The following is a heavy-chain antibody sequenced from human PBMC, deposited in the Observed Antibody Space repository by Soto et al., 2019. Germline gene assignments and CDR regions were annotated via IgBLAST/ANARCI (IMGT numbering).Heavy chain of an antibody. J-gene: IGHJ5*02. CDR1: GYTFNTYG. V-gene: IGHV1-18*01. CDR2: ISAYDSKT. D-gene: IGHD3-3*01. Sequence: ASVKVSCKTSGYTFNTYGINWVRQAPGQGLELMGWISAYDSKTTYAEKFQGRVTLTTDTSTSTAYMELRSLRSDDTAIYYCARDPHEFWTSYWFDPWGQGTPVTVS. CDR3: ARDPHEFWTSYWFDP.